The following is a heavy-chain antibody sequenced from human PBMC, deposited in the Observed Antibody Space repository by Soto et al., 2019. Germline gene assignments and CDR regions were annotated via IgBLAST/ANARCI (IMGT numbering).Heavy chain of an antibody. J-gene: IGHJ4*02. D-gene: IGHD1-7*01. V-gene: IGHV3-23*01. CDR2: SSATGAGT. Sequence: EVQLLESGGGLVQPGGSLRLSCAASGFTFSSYGMTWVRQAPGKGLEWGSVSSATGAGTYYADSVKGRFTISRDNSKNTLYLQMTSLRADDTAVYYCAKDRRAGGNYGFYSDFWGQGALVIVSS. CDR1: GFTFSSYG. CDR3: AKDRRAGGNYGFYSDF.